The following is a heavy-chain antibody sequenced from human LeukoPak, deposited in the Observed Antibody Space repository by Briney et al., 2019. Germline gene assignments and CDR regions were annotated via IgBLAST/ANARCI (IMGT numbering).Heavy chain of an antibody. V-gene: IGHV3-23*01. Sequence: PGGSLRLSCAASGIVFSNTAMNWARQSPGRGLEWISAISGGGERTFYADSVKGRFTISRDNSKNMVYLQMNSLRVDDTAIYYCGKDGGQYSSGPEFDPRGRGALVTVSS. CDR3: GKDGGQYSSGPEFDP. D-gene: IGHD3-22*01. J-gene: IGHJ5*02. CDR1: GIVFSNTA. CDR2: ISGGGERT.